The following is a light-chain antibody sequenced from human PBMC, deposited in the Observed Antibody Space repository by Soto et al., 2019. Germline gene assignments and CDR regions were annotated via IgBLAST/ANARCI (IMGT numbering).Light chain of an antibody. CDR3: SLYISGSTYV. J-gene: IGLJ1*01. CDR2: EVS. V-gene: IGLV2-18*01. Sequence: QSALTQPPSVSGSPGRSVTISCTGTSSDLGSYNRVSWYQQPPGTAPKLMIYEVSNRPSGVPDRFSGSKSGKTASLTISGLQAEDEADYYCSLYISGSTYVFGTGTKVTVL. CDR1: SSDLGSYNR.